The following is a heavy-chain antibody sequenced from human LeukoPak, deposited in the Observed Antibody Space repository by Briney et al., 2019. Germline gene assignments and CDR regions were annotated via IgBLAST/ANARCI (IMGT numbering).Heavy chain of an antibody. CDR2: INTNTGNP. CDR1: GYTFTSYA. Sequence: ASVKVSCKASGYTFTSYAMNWVRQAPGQGLEWMGWINTNTGNPTYAQGFTGRFVFSLDTSVSTAYLQISSLKAEDTAVYYCARGLYYDFWSGYYNSPVLEKGYYYMDVWGKGTTVTVSS. J-gene: IGHJ6*03. D-gene: IGHD3-3*01. CDR3: ARGLYYDFWSGYYNSPVLEKGYYYMDV. V-gene: IGHV7-4-1*02.